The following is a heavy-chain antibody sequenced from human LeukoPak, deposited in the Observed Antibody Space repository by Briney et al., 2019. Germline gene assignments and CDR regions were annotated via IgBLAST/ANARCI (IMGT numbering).Heavy chain of an antibody. V-gene: IGHV3-21*01. J-gene: IGHJ4*02. D-gene: IGHD3-10*01. CDR2: ISTSSSYI. CDR1: GFNFSSYS. CDR3: ARENTMVRGNDY. Sequence: GGSLRLSCAASGFNFSSYSMNWGRQAPGKGLEWVSSISTSSSYIYYAASVKGRFTIARDNAKNALYLQMNSLRAEDTAVYYCARENTMVRGNDYWGQGTLVTVSS.